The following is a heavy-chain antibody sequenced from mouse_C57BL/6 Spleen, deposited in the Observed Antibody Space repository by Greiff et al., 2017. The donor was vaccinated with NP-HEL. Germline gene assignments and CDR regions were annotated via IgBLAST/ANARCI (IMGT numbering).Heavy chain of an antibody. V-gene: IGHV1-69*01. CDR2: IDPSDSYT. CDR3: ARFNYYGSSPPFAY. Sequence: VQLQQSGAELVMPGASVKLSCKASGYTFTSYWMHWVKQRPGQGLEWIGEIDPSDSYTNYNQKFKGKSTLTVDKSSSTAYMQHSSLTSEDSAVYYCARFNYYGSSPPFAYWGQGTLVTVSA. D-gene: IGHD1-1*01. CDR1: GYTFTSYW. J-gene: IGHJ3*01.